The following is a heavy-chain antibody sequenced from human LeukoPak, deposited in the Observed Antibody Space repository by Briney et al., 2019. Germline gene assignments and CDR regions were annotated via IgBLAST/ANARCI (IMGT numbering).Heavy chain of an antibody. Sequence: GESLKVSCQGFGYSFTSYWIGWVRQMPGKGMKWMGVIYPGDSRIRYNPSFQGQVTISVDKAISTAYLQWVSLKASDTAMYYCACRDLTSTWSFPWGQGTLVTVSS. CDR1: GYSFTSYW. J-gene: IGHJ5*02. CDR3: ACRDLTSTWSFP. V-gene: IGHV5-51*01. CDR2: IYPGDSRI. D-gene: IGHD6-13*01.